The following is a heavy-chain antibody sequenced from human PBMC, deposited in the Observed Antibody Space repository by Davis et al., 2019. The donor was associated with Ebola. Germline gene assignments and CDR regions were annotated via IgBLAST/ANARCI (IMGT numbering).Heavy chain of an antibody. D-gene: IGHD4-11*01. V-gene: IGHV4-4*02. Sequence: MPSETLSLTCAVSGGSISGGRWWSWVRQPPGKGLEWIGEINQNGGTNYSPSLKSRVTISVDKSRNQFSLQLNSVTAADTAVYYCARALTTVTTVHSPYYYYYGMDVWGQGTTVTVSS. CDR1: GGSISGGRW. CDR2: INQNGGT. J-gene: IGHJ6*02. CDR3: ARALTTVTTVHSPYYYYYGMDV.